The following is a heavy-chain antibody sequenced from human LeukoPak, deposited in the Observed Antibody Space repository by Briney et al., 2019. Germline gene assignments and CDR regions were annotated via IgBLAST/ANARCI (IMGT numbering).Heavy chain of an antibody. CDR2: IYYSGST. CDR3: ARHNVGGYDFWSGYYPYYFDY. J-gene: IGHJ4*02. Sequence: SETLSLTCTVSGGSISSYYWSWIRQPPGKGLEWIGYIYYSGSTNYNPSLKSRVTISVDTSKNQFSLKLSSVTAADTAVYYCARHNVGGYDFWSGYYPYYFDYWGQGTLVTVSS. V-gene: IGHV4-59*08. D-gene: IGHD3-3*01. CDR1: GGSISSYY.